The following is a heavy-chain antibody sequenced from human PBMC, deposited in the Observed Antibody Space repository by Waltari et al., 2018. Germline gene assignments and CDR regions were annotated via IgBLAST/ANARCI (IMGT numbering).Heavy chain of an antibody. J-gene: IGHJ4*02. D-gene: IGHD6-13*01. CDR3: ARGMRSSKEY. CDR1: GYTFTSYY. V-gene: IGHV1-46*01. CDR2: INPRGGST. Sequence: QVQLVQSGAEVKKPGASVKVSCKASGYTFTSYYMPWVRQAPGQGLEWMGIINPRGGSTSYAQKFEGRVTMARKTSKSTAYMELSSLRSEDTAGYYCARGMRSSKEYWGQGTLVTVSS.